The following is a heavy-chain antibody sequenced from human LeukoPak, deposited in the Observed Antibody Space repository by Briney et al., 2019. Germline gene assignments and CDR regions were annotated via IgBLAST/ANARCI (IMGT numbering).Heavy chain of an antibody. Sequence: GGSLRLSCAASGFTFSSYGMHWVRQAPGKGLEWVAVIWYDGSNKYYADSVKGRFTISRDNAKNSLYLQMNSLRAEDTAVYYCARAPSGYYGPFDYWGQGTLVTVSS. J-gene: IGHJ4*02. V-gene: IGHV3-33*01. CDR1: GFTFSSYG. CDR2: IWYDGSNK. D-gene: IGHD3-22*01. CDR3: ARAPSGYYGPFDY.